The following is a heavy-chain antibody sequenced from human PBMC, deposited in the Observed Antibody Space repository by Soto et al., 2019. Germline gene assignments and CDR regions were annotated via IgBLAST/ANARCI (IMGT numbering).Heavy chain of an antibody. CDR3: ARRRGSDFDY. Sequence: PGESLKISCQGFGYPFTSYWIGWVRRVPGKGLEWMGIIFPADSDTRYSPSFQGQVTISADKSISTAYLQWSSLRASDTAMYYCARRRGSDFDYWGQGTLVTVSS. J-gene: IGHJ4*02. D-gene: IGHD3-10*01. V-gene: IGHV5-51*01. CDR2: IFPADSDT. CDR1: GYPFTSYW.